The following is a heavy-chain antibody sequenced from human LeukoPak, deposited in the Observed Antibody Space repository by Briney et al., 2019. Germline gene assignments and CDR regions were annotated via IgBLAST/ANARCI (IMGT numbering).Heavy chain of an antibody. CDR2: ISGSGGST. CDR3: AKDRGSYYDFWSGYYPLDY. J-gene: IGHJ4*02. D-gene: IGHD3-3*01. CDR1: GFTFSSYA. Sequence: PGGSLRLSCAASGFTFSSYAMSWVRQAPGKGLEWVSAISGSGGSTYYADSVKGRFTISRDNSKNTLYLQMNSLRPEDTAVYYCAKDRGSYYDFWSGYYPLDYWGQGTLVTVSS. V-gene: IGHV3-23*01.